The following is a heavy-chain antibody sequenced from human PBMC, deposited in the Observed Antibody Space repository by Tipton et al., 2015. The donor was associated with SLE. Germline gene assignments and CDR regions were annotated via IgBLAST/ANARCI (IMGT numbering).Heavy chain of an antibody. CDR2: IYYSGST. CDR1: GGSISSSSYY. CDR3: ARARVDLRLD. J-gene: IGHJ4*02. V-gene: IGHV4-39*07. Sequence: TLSLTCTVSGGSISSSSYYWGWIRQPPGKGLEWIGSIYYSGSTYYNPSLKSRVTISVDTSKNQFSLKLSSVTAADTAVYYCARARVDLRLDWGQGTLVTVSS.